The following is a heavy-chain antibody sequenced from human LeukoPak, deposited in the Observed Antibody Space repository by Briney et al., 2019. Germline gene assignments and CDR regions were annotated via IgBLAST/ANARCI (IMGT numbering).Heavy chain of an antibody. V-gene: IGHV5-51*01. CDR2: IYPGKSDT. CDR1: GYSFTIYS. J-gene: IGHJ4*02. Sequence: GESLTISCKGSGYSFTIYSIGWVRQMPGKGLEWMGIIYPGKSDTRYSPSFQGQVTISADKSISTAYLRWSSLKASDTAMYYCARLWGRGYSYGLDFDYWGQGTLVTVSS. D-gene: IGHD5-18*01. CDR3: ARLWGRGYSYGLDFDY.